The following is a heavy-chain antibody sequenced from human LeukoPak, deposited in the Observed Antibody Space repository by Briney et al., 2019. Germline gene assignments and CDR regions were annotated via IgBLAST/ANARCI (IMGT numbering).Heavy chain of an antibody. CDR1: GGSISSYY. CDR3: AITLQPHRRSWLFDD. CDR2: IYFSGST. J-gene: IGHJ1*01. V-gene: IGHV4-59*01. D-gene: IGHD6-13*01. Sequence: SETLSLTCTVSGGSISSYYWSWIRQPPGKGLEWIGYIYFSGSTNYNPSLKSRVTISVDTSRNQFSLQLSSVTAADTAVYYCAITLQPHRRSWLFDDGGQGTL.